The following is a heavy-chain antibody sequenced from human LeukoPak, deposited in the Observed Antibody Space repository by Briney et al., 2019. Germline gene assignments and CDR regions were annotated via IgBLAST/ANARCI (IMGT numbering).Heavy chain of an antibody. D-gene: IGHD2-2*01. Sequence: GGSLRLSCAASGFTFSSYAMSWVRQAAGKGLEWVSAISGSGGSTYYADSVKGRFTISRDNSKNTLYLQMNSLRAEDTAVYYCANSRACSSTSCRTYFDYWGQGTLVTVSS. CDR2: ISGSGGST. CDR3: ANSRACSSTSCRTYFDY. J-gene: IGHJ4*02. V-gene: IGHV3-23*01. CDR1: GFTFSSYA.